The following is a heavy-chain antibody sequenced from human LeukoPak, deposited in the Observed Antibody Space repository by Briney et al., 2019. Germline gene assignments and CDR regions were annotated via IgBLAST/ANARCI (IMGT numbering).Heavy chain of an antibody. Sequence: GGSLRLSCAASGFTFSSYAMSWVRQAPGKGLEWVSAISGSGGSTYYADSVKGRFTISRDNSKDMLYLQMNSLRAEDTAVYYCAKDHVGIFDYWGQGTLVTVSS. CDR2: ISGSGGST. V-gene: IGHV3-23*01. J-gene: IGHJ4*02. CDR1: GFTFSSYA. D-gene: IGHD6-13*01. CDR3: AKDHVGIFDY.